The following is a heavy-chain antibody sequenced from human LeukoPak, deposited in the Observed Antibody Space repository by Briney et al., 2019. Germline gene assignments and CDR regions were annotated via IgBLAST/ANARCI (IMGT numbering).Heavy chain of an antibody. CDR3: ARSPTRRCDY. Sequence: GGSLRLSCAAPGFTFSIYWMNWVRQAPGKGLEWVADIKQDESEKYYVDSVKGRFTISRDNAKNSLYLEMNNLRVEDTAVYYCARSPTRRCDYWGQGTLVTVSS. CDR1: GFTFSIYW. D-gene: IGHD1-1*01. V-gene: IGHV3-7*01. CDR2: IKQDESEK. J-gene: IGHJ4*02.